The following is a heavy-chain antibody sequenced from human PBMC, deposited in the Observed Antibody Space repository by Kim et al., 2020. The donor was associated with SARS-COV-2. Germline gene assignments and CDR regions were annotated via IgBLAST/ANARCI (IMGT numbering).Heavy chain of an antibody. CDR3: ARTTVTTNYYDYGMDV. D-gene: IGHD4-17*01. CDR2: ISAYNGNT. J-gene: IGHJ6*02. Sequence: ASVKVSCKASGYTFTSYGISWVRQAPGQGLEWMGWISAYNGNTNYAQKLQGRVTMTTDTSTSTAYMELRSLRSDDTAVYYCARTTVTTNYYDYGMDVWGQGTTATVS. CDR1: GYTFTSYG. V-gene: IGHV1-18*04.